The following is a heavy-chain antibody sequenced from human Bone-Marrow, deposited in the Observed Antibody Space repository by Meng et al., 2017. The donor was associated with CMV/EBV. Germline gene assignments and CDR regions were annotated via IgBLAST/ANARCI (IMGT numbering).Heavy chain of an antibody. J-gene: IGHJ5*02. Sequence: GSLRLSCAVSGGSISSSNWWSWVRQPPGKGLEWIGEIYHSGSTNYNPSLKSRVTISVDKSKNQFSLKLSSVTAADTAVYYCARYRNSEYYDFWSGYYNWFDPWGQGTLVTVSS. CDR2: IYHSGST. CDR1: GGSISSSNW. CDR3: ARYRNSEYYDFWSGYYNWFDP. V-gene: IGHV4-4*02. D-gene: IGHD3-3*01.